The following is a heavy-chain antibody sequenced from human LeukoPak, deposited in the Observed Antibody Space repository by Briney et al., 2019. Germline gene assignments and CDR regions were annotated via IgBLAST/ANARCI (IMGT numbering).Heavy chain of an antibody. CDR2: IKQDGSKK. J-gene: IGHJ4*02. Sequence: PGGSLRLSCAASGFTFSSYWMTWVRQAPGKGPEWVANIKQDGSKKNYVDSVKGRFTISRDNAKNSLYLQMNSLRAEDTAVYYCATPLDYYDSSGYHQGEDWGQGTLVTVSS. D-gene: IGHD3-22*01. V-gene: IGHV3-7*03. CDR3: ATPLDYYDSSGYHQGED. CDR1: GFTFSSYW.